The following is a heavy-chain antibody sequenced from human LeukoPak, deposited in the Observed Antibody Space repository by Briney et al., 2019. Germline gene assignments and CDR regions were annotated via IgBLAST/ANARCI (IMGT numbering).Heavy chain of an antibody. CDR3: ARVPAGVIGMKDAFDI. J-gene: IGHJ3*02. V-gene: IGHV3-30*02. Sequence: GGSLRLSCAASGFTFSSYEMNWVRQAPGKGLEWVAFIRFDGSYNYYADSVKGRFTISRHNAKNSLYLQMNSLRAEDTAVYYCARVPAGVIGMKDAFDIWGQGTMVTVSS. CDR2: IRFDGSYN. D-gene: IGHD3-16*02. CDR1: GFTFSSYE.